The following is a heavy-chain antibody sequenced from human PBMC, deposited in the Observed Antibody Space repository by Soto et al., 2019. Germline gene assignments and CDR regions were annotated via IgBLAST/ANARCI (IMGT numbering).Heavy chain of an antibody. J-gene: IGHJ5*02. CDR3: ARALPTYCSGGSCHGWFDP. CDR2: MNPNSGNT. Sequence: ASVKVSCKASGYTFTSYDINWVRQATGQGLEWMGWMNPNSGNTGYAQKFQGRVTMTRNTSISTAYMELSSLRSEDTAVYYCARALPTYCSGGSCHGWFDPWGQGTLVTVSS. D-gene: IGHD2-15*01. CDR1: GYTFTSYD. V-gene: IGHV1-8*01.